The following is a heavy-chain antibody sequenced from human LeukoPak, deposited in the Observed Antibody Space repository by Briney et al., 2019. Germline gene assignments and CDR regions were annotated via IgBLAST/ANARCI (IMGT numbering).Heavy chain of an antibody. CDR3: ARIVSSLDY. CDR2: INHSGST. Sequence: PSETLSLTCAVYGGSFSGYYWSWIRQPPGKGLEWIGEINHSGSTNYNPSLKSRVTISVDTSKNQFSPKLSSVTAADTAVYYCARIVSSLDYWGQGTLVTVSS. D-gene: IGHD1-26*01. J-gene: IGHJ4*02. V-gene: IGHV4-34*01. CDR1: GGSFSGYY.